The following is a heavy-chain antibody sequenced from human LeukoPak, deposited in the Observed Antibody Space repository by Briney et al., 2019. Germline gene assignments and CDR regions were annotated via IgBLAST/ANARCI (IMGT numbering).Heavy chain of an antibody. V-gene: IGHV4-39*01. J-gene: IGHJ4*02. D-gene: IGHD3-22*01. Sequence: PSETLSLTCTVSGDSTSSSDYYWGWIRQPPGKGLECIGGIYYSGSAYYNSALKSRVTISIDTSKNQFSLKLSSVTAADTAVYYCARAYDSSGDSSYYFDFWGQGTLVTVSS. CDR3: ARAYDSSGDSSYYFDF. CDR1: GDSTSSSDYY. CDR2: IYYSGSA.